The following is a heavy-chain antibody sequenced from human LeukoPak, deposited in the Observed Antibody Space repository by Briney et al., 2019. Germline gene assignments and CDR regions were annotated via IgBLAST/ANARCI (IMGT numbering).Heavy chain of an antibody. CDR2: INSDGINT. CDR3: ARIGAATHAFDI. J-gene: IGHJ3*02. Sequence: PGGSLRLSCAASGFTFSNYWMHWVRQAPGKGLVWVSRINSDGINTSYADSVKGRFTISRDNAKNTLNLQMNSLRAEDTAVYYCARIGAATHAFDIWGQGTMVTVSS. V-gene: IGHV3-74*01. D-gene: IGHD1-26*01. CDR1: GFTFSNYW.